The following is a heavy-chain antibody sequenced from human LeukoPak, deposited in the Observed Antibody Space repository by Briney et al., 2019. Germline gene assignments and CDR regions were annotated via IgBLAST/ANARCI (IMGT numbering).Heavy chain of an antibody. D-gene: IGHD2-2*02. V-gene: IGHV1-46*01. CDR1: GYTFTSYY. J-gene: IGHJ4*02. CDR2: INPSGGST. CDR3: ARDIECSSISCYTSLFDY. Sequence: SVKVSCKASGYTFTSYYMHWVRHAPAQGLEWMGIINPSGGSTSYAQKFQGRVTMTRDTSTSTVYMELSSLRSEYTAVDYGARDIECSSISCYTSLFDYWGQGTLVTVPS.